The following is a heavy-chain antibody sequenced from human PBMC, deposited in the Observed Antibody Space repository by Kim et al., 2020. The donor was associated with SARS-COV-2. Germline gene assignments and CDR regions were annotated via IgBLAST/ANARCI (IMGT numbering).Heavy chain of an antibody. CDR3: ARGPFDP. V-gene: IGHV4-59*09. J-gene: IGHJ5*02. Sequence: SSGSTHHTPSLKSRVTRSVATSQNQFSLKLISVTAADTAVYYCARGPFDPWGQGTLVTVSS. CDR2: SSGST.